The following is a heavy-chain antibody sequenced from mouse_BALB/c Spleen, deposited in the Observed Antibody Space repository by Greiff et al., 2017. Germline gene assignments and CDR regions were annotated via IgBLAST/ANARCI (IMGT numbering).Heavy chain of an antibody. CDR2: ISDGGSYT. Sequence: EVKVVESGGGLVKPGGSLKLSCAASGFTFSDYYMYWVRQTPEKRLEWVATISDGGSYTYYPDSVKGRFTISRDNAKNNLYLQMSSLKSEDTAMYYCARGGDYRSYWGQGTLVTVSA. D-gene: IGHD2-12*01. V-gene: IGHV5-4*02. CDR3: ARGGDYRSY. CDR1: GFTFSDYY. J-gene: IGHJ3*01.